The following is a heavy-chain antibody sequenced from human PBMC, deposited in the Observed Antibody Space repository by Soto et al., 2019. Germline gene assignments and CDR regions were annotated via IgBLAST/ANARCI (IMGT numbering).Heavy chain of an antibody. J-gene: IGHJ3*02. V-gene: IGHV5-10-1*01. CDR2: IDPIDSYT. Sequence: GESLNISFNGSGYILTSYCISWVRQMPLKGLEWMGRIDPIDSYTNYSPSFQGHVNISADKSISTAYLHWSSLKASDTAMYYCARYTYTYYYDSSGYQYAFDIWGQGTMVTV. CDR3: ARYTYTYYYDSSGYQYAFDI. D-gene: IGHD3-22*01. CDR1: GYILTSYC.